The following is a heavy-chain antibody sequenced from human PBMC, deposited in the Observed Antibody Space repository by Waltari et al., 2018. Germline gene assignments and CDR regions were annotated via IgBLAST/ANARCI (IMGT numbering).Heavy chain of an antibody. CDR1: GDSISSSHYY. V-gene: IGHV4-39*07. J-gene: IGHJ4*02. CDR2: IYYSGNT. CDR3: ARDFTVRYFDWLSQGDLYYFDN. D-gene: IGHD3-9*01. Sequence: QLQESGPGLMKTSETLSLTCTVSGDSISSSHYYWGWIRQPPGKGLEWIGSIYYSGNTYYNPSRKSRATDAVDTSKNQFSLNLISVTAADTAVYFCARDFTVRYFDWLSQGDLYYFDNWGQGTLVTVSP.